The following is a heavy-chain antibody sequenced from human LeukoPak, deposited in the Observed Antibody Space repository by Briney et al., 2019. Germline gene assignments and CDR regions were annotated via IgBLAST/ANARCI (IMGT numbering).Heavy chain of an antibody. CDR1: GFTFSSYW. Sequence: PGGSLRLSCAASGFTFSSYWMSWVRQAPGKGLEWVAHINEDGSDKYYVDSVTGRFSISRDNTRNTLYLQMSSLRAEDTAVYYCATWSSAWEFDYWGPGTLVCVSS. CDR2: INEDGSDK. D-gene: IGHD6-19*01. V-gene: IGHV3-7*05. J-gene: IGHJ4*02. CDR3: ATWSSAWEFDY.